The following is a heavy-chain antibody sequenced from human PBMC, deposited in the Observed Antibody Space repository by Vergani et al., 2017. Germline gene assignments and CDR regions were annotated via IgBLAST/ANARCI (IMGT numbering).Heavy chain of an antibody. CDR3: ANGDLGYCSSTSCHY. D-gene: IGHD2-2*01. J-gene: IGHJ4*02. Sequence: QVQLVESGGGVVQPGGSLRLSCAASGFTFSSYGMHWVRQAPGKGLEWVAFIRYDGSNKYYADSVKGRFTISRDKSKNTLYLQMNSLRAEDTAVYYCANGDLGYCSSTSCHYWGQGTLVTVSS. V-gene: IGHV3-30*02. CDR1: GFTFSSYG. CDR2: IRYDGSNK.